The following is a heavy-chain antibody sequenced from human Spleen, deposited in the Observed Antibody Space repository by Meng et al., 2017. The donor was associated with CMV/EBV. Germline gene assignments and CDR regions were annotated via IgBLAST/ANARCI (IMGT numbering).Heavy chain of an antibody. CDR1: GYTVIDYY. CDR2: INPKSGGT. V-gene: IGHV1-2*02. D-gene: IGHD3-22*01. J-gene: IGHJ4*02. CDR3: TRGYFDSAGKRLDY. Sequence: SGYTVIDYYIRWVRQAPGQGPEWLRWINPKSGGTNYAQEFQGRVTMTRDTSISTTYMELSSLISDDTAVYFCTRGYFDSAGKRLDYWGQGTLVTVSS.